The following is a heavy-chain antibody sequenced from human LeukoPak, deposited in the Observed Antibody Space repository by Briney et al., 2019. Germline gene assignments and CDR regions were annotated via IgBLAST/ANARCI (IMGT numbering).Heavy chain of an antibody. D-gene: IGHD5-18*01. CDR2: ISGSGGST. CDR3: VQRGYSYGYGY. CDR1: GFTFSSYE. J-gene: IGHJ4*02. V-gene: IGHV3-23*01. Sequence: GGSLRLSCAASGFTFSSYEMNWVRQAPGKGLEWVSGISGSGGSTYYADSVKGRFTISRDNSKNTLYLQMNSLRAEDTAVYYCVQRGYSYGYGYWGQGTLVTVSS.